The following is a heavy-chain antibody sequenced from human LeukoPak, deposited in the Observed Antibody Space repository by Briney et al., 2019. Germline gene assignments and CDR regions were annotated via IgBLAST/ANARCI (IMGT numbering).Heavy chain of an antibody. V-gene: IGHV7-4-1*02. Sequence: ASVTVSCKASGYTFTKYGVYWVRQAPGQGLEWMGWINTDTGNPTYAQGFTGRFVFSLDTSVSTTYLQISSLKPEDTAVYYCARGIGIGTVLMVHGNMDVWGKGTTVTVS. D-gene: IGHD2-8*01. J-gene: IGHJ6*03. CDR1: GYTFTKYG. CDR3: ARGIGIGTVLMVHGNMDV. CDR2: INTDTGNP.